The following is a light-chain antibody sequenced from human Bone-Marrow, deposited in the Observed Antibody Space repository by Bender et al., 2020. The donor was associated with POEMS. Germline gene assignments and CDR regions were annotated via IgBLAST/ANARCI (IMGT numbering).Light chain of an antibody. CDR1: SGHTNA. V-gene: IGLV4-69*01. CDR3: QTWGTGFQV. Sequence: QLVLTQSPSASASLGASVKLTCTLSSGHTNAIAWHQQQPQKGPRYLMRLNSDGSHTKGDGIPDRFSGSSSGAERYLTISSLQSEDEADYYCQTWGTGFQVFGGGTKLTVL. J-gene: IGLJ3*02. CDR2: LNSDGSH.